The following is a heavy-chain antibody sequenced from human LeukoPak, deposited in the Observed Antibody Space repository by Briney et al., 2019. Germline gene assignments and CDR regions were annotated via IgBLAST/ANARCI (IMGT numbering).Heavy chain of an antibody. V-gene: IGHV4-30-4*01. CDR3: ARPYYYDSRIDP. D-gene: IGHD3-22*01. J-gene: IGHJ5*02. CDR1: GGSISSGVYY. CDR2: MYYSGST. Sequence: PSETLSLTCTVSGGSISSGVYYWNWIRQPPGKDLYWIAYMYYSGSTYYNPSLKSRVTMSADTSKNQLSLKLSSVTAADTSVYYCARPYYYDSRIDPWGQGILVTVSS.